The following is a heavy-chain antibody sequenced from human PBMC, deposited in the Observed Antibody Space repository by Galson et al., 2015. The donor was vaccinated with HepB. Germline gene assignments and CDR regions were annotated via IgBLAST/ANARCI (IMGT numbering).Heavy chain of an antibody. V-gene: IGHV2-70*04. CDR3: ARTSGSYFQLDY. D-gene: IGHD1-26*01. CDR1: GFSLSTSGMR. CDR2: IDWDDDK. Sequence: PALVKPTQTLTLTCTFSGFSLSTSGMRVSWIRQPPGKALEWLARIDWDDDKFYSTSLKTRLTISKDTSKNQVVLTMTNMDPVDTATYYCARTSGSYFQLDYWGQGTLVTVSS. J-gene: IGHJ4*02.